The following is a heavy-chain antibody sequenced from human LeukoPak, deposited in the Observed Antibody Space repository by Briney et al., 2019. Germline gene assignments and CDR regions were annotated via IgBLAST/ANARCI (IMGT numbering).Heavy chain of an antibody. V-gene: IGHV3-53*01. D-gene: IGHD3-9*01. CDR3: ARLDRYFDWLPFDY. Sequence: PGGSLRLSCAASGFTVSSNYMSWVRQAPGKGLEWVSVIYSGGSTYYADSVKGRFTTSRDNSKNTLYLQMNSLRAEDTAVYYCARLDRYFDWLPFDYWGQGTLVTVSS. J-gene: IGHJ4*02. CDR1: GFTVSSNY. CDR2: IYSGGST.